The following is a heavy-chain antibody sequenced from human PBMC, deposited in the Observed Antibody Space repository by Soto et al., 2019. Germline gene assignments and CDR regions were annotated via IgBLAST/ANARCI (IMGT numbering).Heavy chain of an antibody. CDR1: GFTFGDYA. CDR3: ARVGSASLMVVVIADH. Sequence: RGSLRVYCTISGFTFGDYAMSWFRQAPGKGLEWVGFIRSKGYGGTTQYAASVKGRFTISRDDSESIAYLQMDSLKTEDTALYYCARVGSASLMVVVIADHWGQGTQFTVSS. J-gene: IGHJ4*02. V-gene: IGHV3-49*03. CDR2: IRSKGYGGTT. D-gene: IGHD3-22*01.